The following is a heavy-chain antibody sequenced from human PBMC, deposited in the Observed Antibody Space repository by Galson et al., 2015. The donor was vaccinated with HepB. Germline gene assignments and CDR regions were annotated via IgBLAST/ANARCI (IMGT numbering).Heavy chain of an antibody. CDR1: GFTFSSYG. D-gene: IGHD3-9*01. V-gene: IGHV3-30*18. Sequence: SLRLSCAASGFTFSSYGMHWVRQAPGKGLEWVAVISYDGSNKYYADSVKGRFTISRDNSKNTLYLQMNSLRAEDTAVYYCAKDEMVLRYFDWLLQIDYWGQGTLGTVSS. J-gene: IGHJ4*02. CDR3: AKDEMVLRYFDWLLQIDY. CDR2: ISYDGSNK.